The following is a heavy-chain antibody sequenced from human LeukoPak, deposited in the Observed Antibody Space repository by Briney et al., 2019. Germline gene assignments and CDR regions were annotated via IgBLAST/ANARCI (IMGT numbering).Heavy chain of an antibody. V-gene: IGHV4-59*01. D-gene: IGHD2-21*01. CDR1: GGSISSYY. CDR3: ARDPGFLDY. J-gene: IGHJ4*02. CDR2: IYYSGST. Sequence: PSETLSLTCTVSGGSISSYYWSWIRQPPGKGLEWTEYIYYSGSTNYNPSLKSRVTISVDTSKNQFSLKLSSVTAADTAVYYCARDPGFLDYWGQGTLVTVSS.